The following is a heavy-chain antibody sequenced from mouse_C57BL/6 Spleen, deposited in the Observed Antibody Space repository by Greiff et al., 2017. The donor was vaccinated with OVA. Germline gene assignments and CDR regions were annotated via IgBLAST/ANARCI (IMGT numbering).Heavy chain of an antibody. CDR3: AREPHYGSSYGWYFDV. CDR2: IDPSDSYT. V-gene: IGHV1-50*01. Sequence: QVQLQQPGAELVKPGASVKLSCKASGYTFTSYWMQWVKQRPGQGLEWIGEIDPSDSYTNYNQKFKGKATLTVDTSSSTAYMQLSSLTSEDSAVYYCAREPHYGSSYGWYFDVWGTGTTVTVSS. D-gene: IGHD1-1*01. J-gene: IGHJ1*03. CDR1: GYTFTSYW.